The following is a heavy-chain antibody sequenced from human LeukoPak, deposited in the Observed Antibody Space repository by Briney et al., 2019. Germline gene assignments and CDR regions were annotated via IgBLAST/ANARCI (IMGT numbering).Heavy chain of an antibody. CDR2: IIPILGIA. J-gene: IGHJ4*02. D-gene: IGHD3-22*01. Sequence: ASVKVSCKASGGTFSSYAISWVRQAPGQGLEWMGRIIPILGIANYAQEFQGRVTITADKSTSTAYMELSSLRSEDTAVYYCARDYYDSSGYLWYFDYWGQGTLVTVSS. CDR3: ARDYYDSSGYLWYFDY. CDR1: GGTFSSYA. V-gene: IGHV1-69*04.